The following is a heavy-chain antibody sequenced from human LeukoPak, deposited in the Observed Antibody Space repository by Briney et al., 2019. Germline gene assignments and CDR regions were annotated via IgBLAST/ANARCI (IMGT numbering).Heavy chain of an antibody. CDR3: ARVDYDVSTGYQNYFQY. CDR1: GFTFTAYS. V-gene: IGHV3-21*01. J-gene: IGHJ4*02. CDR2: ISSSSVYI. D-gene: IGHD3-9*01. Sequence: GGSLRLSCAASGFTFTAYSMNWVRQAPGEGLEWVSSISSSSVYINYADSVMGRFTISRDNAENSLYLQMNSLRAEDTAVYYCARVDYDVSTGYQNYFQYWGQGTLVTVSS.